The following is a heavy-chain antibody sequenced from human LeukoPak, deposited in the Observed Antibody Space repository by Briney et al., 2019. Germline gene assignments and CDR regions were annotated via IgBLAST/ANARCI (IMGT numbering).Heavy chain of an antibody. CDR1: GFTFSSYW. CDR2: INSDGTGT. Sequence: GGSLILSCAASGFTFSSYWRHWVRQAPGKGLVWVSRINSDGTGTSYADSVKGRFTISRDNAKNTLYLQMNSLRAEDTAVYYCARDRVGDGNIIDYWGQGTLVTVSS. D-gene: IGHD5-24*01. V-gene: IGHV3-74*01. CDR3: ARDRVGDGNIIDY. J-gene: IGHJ4*02.